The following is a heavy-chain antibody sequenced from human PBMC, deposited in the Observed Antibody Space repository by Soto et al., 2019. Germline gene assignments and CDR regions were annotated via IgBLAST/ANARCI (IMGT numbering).Heavy chain of an antibody. V-gene: IGHV4-30-4*01. CDR1: GGSISSGDYY. CDR3: ARTYDFGVVPPGYFDY. Sequence: PSETLSLTCTVSGGSISSGDYYWSWIRQPPGKGLEWIGYIYYSGSTYYNPSLKSRVTISVDTSKNQFSLKLSSVTAADTAVYYCARTYDFGVVPPGYFDYWGQGTLVTVSS. CDR2: IYYSGST. D-gene: IGHD3-3*01. J-gene: IGHJ4*02.